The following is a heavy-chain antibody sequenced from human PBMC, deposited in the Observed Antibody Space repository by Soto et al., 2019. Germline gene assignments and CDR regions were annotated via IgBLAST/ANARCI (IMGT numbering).Heavy chain of an antibody. D-gene: IGHD2-2*01. J-gene: IGHJ4*02. CDR3: GRCTSTSCHLGSDY. CDR1: GFTFNNYA. CDR2: ISGSGRST. Sequence: PGGSLRLSCAASGFTFNNYAMTWVRQAPGKGLEWVSGISGSGRSTYYADSVKGLFTISRDNSKNTLYLQMNSLRAADTAVYYCGRCTSTSCHLGSDYWGQGTLVTVSS. V-gene: IGHV3-23*01.